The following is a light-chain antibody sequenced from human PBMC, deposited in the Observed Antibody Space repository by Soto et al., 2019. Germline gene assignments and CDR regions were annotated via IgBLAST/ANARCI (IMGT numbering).Light chain of an antibody. CDR3: QQYNNWPLT. CDR1: QSVSSY. CDR2: GAS. J-gene: IGKJ4*01. V-gene: IGKV3D-15*01. Sequence: EIVLTHSPATLSLSPGERAALSSRASQSVSSYLAWYQQKPGQAPRLLIYGASTRATGIPARFSGSGSGTEFTLTISSLQSEDFAVYYCQQYNNWPLTFGGGTKVDIK.